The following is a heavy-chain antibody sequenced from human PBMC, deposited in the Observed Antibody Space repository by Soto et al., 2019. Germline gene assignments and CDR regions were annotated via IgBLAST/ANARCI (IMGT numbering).Heavy chain of an antibody. Sequence: QVQLVQSGAEVKKPGASVKVSCKASGYTFTNYFITWVRQAPGQGLEWMGWINPDNGNTNYAQKIQGRVTMTTDTSTSTAYMELRSMRSDDTALFLCARAQGNYVDYWGQGTLVTVSS. J-gene: IGHJ4*02. D-gene: IGHD3-10*01. CDR2: INPDNGNT. CDR3: ARAQGNYVDY. CDR1: GYTFTNYF. V-gene: IGHV1-18*01.